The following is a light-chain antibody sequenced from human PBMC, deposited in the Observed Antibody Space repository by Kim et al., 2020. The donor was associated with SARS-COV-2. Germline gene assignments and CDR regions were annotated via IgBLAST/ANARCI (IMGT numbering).Light chain of an antibody. J-gene: IGLJ3*02. Sequence: GQSGTISCTGTSSDIGTYKYVSWYQQHPGKAPKLVIYDVNERPSGVPDRFSGYKSGNTASLTISGLQADDEADYYCCSYAGTYIWLFGGGTQLTVL. V-gene: IGLV2-11*03. CDR3: CSYAGTYIWL. CDR2: DVN. CDR1: SSDIGTYKY.